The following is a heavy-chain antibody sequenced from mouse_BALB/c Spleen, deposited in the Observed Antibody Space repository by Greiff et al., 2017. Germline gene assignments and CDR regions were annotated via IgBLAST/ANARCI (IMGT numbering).Heavy chain of an antibody. J-gene: IGHJ4*01. D-gene: IGHD2-4*01. CDR1: GFTFSSYT. CDR3: ARHGDYDFMDY. Sequence: EVKLMESGGGLVQPGGSLKLSCAASGFTFSSYTMSWVRQTPEKRLEWVAYISNGGGSTYYPDTVKGRFTISRDNAKNTLYLQMSSLKSEDTAMYYCARHGDYDFMDYWGQGTSVTVSS. V-gene: IGHV5-12-2*01. CDR2: ISNGGGST.